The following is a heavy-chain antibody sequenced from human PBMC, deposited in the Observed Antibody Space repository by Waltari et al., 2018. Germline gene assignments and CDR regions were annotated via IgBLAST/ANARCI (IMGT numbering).Heavy chain of an antibody. J-gene: IGHJ4*02. D-gene: IGHD1-26*01. CDR1: GGSISSSSYY. CDR2: IYYSGST. V-gene: IGHV4-39*01. CDR3: ARREWDHDY. Sequence: QLQLQESGPGLVKPSETLSLTCTVSGGSISSSSYYWGWISQPPGKGLEWIGSIYYSGSTYYNPSLKSRVTISVDTSKNQFSLKLSSVTAADTAVYYCARREWDHDYWGQGTLVTVSS.